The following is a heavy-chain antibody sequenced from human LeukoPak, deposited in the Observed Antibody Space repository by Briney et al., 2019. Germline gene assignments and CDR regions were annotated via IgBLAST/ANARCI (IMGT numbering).Heavy chain of an antibody. Sequence: GGSLRLSCAASGFTFSSYAMSWVRQAPGKGLEWVSAITGSGGSTYYADSVKGRFTISRDNSKNTLYLQMNSLRAEDTALYYCATGLRGSGSYPYYMDVWGKGTTVTVSS. CDR2: ITGSGGST. CDR1: GFTFSSYA. D-gene: IGHD3-10*01. J-gene: IGHJ6*03. CDR3: ATGLRGSGSYPYYMDV. V-gene: IGHV3-23*01.